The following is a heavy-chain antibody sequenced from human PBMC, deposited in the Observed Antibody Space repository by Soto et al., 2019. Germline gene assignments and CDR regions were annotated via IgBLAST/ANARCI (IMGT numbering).Heavy chain of an antibody. CDR3: AAGQQLVYFDY. Sequence: GTSVKVSCKSSGFTFSISAVHWVLQARGQRLEWIGWIVVGSGNTNYAQKFQERVTITRDMSTSTAYMELSSLRSEDTAVYYCAAGQQLVYFDYWGQGTLVTVSS. CDR2: IVVGSGNT. CDR1: GFTFSISA. D-gene: IGHD6-13*01. V-gene: IGHV1-58*01. J-gene: IGHJ4*02.